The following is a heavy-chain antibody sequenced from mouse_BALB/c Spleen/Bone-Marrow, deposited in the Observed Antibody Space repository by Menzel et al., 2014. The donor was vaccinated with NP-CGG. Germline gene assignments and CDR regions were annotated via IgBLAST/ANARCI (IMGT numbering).Heavy chain of an antibody. CDR1: GFNTKDYY. CDR3: AMITTY. J-gene: IGHJ2*01. Sequence: EVNLVESGAELVRPGALVKLSCKASGFNTKDYYMHWVKQRPEQGLEWIGWIDPENGNTIYDPKFQGKASITADTSSNTAYLQLSSLTSEDTAVYYCAMITTYWGQGTTLTVSS. D-gene: IGHD2-4*01. CDR2: IDPENGNT. V-gene: IGHV14-1*02.